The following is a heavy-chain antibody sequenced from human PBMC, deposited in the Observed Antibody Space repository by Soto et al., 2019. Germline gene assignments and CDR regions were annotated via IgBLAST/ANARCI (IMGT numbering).Heavy chain of an antibody. D-gene: IGHD2-2*01. CDR3: ARGRGYCSSTSCDRWGWFDP. CDR2: IYYSGST. Sequence: QVQLQESGPGLVKPSDTLSLTCAVSGYSISSSNWWGWIRQPPGKGLEWIGYIYYSGSTYYNPSLKSRVTLSVDTSKNQFSLKLSSVTAVDTAVYYCARGRGYCSSTSCDRWGWFDPWGQGTLVTVSS. V-gene: IGHV4-28*03. CDR1: GYSISSSNW. J-gene: IGHJ5*02.